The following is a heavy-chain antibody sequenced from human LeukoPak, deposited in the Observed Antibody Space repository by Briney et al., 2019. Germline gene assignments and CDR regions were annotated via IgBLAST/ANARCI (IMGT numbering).Heavy chain of an antibody. D-gene: IGHD3-3*01. Sequence: ASVKVSCKASGYTFTGYYMHWVRQAPGQGLEWMGWINPSSGGTNYAQKFQGRVTMTRDTSISTAYMELSRLRSDDTAVYYCARLTYYDFWSGYNYAFDIWGQGTMVTVSS. CDR1: GYTFTGYY. CDR2: INPSSGGT. CDR3: ARLTYYDFWSGYNYAFDI. V-gene: IGHV1-2*02. J-gene: IGHJ3*02.